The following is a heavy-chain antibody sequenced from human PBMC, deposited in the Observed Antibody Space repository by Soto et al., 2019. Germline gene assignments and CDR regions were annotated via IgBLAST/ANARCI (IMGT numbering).Heavy chain of an antibody. J-gene: IGHJ4*02. V-gene: IGHV1-46*01. D-gene: IGHD5-12*01. CDR3: ARVSPHPKRWLQPFDY. CDR1: GYTCTSYY. CDR2: INPSGGST. Sequence: ASVKVSCKASGYTCTSYYMHWVRHAPGQGLEWMRIINPSGGSTSYAQKFQGRVTMTRDTSTSTVYMELSSLRSEDTAVYYCARVSPHPKRWLQPFDYWGQGTLVTVSS.